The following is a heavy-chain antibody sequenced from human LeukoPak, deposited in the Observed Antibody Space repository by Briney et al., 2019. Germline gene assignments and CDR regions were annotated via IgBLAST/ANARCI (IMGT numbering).Heavy chain of an antibody. D-gene: IGHD3-3*01. Sequence: PSETLSLTCSVSGGSISSRSHYWGWIRQSPGKGLEWIGTIYYSGTTFYNPSLQSRVSISVDTSRNQFSLRLNSVTAADTAVYYCARRNDDDFWSGNQYYFDYWGQGTLVTVSS. CDR1: GGSISSRSHY. CDR2: IYYSGTT. CDR3: ARRNDDDFWSGNQYYFDY. V-gene: IGHV4-39*01. J-gene: IGHJ4*02.